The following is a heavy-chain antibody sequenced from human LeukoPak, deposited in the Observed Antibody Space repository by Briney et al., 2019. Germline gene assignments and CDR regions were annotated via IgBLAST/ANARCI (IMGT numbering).Heavy chain of an antibody. D-gene: IGHD2-2*01. CDR1: GFTFSSYS. J-gene: IGHJ4*02. CDR2: IKSKTDGGTT. CDR3: TTIVVVPAAMD. V-gene: IGHV3-15*01. Sequence: PGGSLRLSCAASGFTFSSYSMNWVRQAPGKGLEWVGRIKSKTDGGTTDYAAPVKGRFTISRDDSKNTLYLQMNSLKTEDTAVYYCTTIVVVPAAMDWGQGTLVTVSS.